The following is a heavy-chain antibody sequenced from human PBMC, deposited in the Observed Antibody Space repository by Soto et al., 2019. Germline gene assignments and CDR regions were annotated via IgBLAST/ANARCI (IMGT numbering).Heavy chain of an antibody. Sequence: SVKVSCKASGGTFSSYAISWVRQAPGQGLEWMGGIIPIFGTANYAQKFQGRVTITADESTSTAYMELSSLRSEDTAVYYCARGYCSSTSCYSGFDPWGQGTLVTVSS. V-gene: IGHV1-69*13. J-gene: IGHJ5*02. CDR1: GGTFSSYA. D-gene: IGHD2-2*01. CDR3: ARGYCSSTSCYSGFDP. CDR2: IIPIFGTA.